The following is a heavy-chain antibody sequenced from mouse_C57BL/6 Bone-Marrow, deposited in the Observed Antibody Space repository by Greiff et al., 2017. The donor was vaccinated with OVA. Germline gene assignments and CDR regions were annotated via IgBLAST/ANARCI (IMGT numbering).Heavy chain of an antibody. J-gene: IGHJ3*01. CDR3: ARDGYYPSWFAY. Sequence: QVQLQQSGAELARPGASVKLSCKASGYTFTSYGISWVKQRTGQGLEWIGEIYPRSGNTYYNEKFKGKATLTADKSSSTAYMELRSLTSEDSAVYFCARDGYYPSWFAYGGQGTLVTVSA. CDR2: IYPRSGNT. V-gene: IGHV1-81*01. D-gene: IGHD2-3*01. CDR1: GYTFTSYG.